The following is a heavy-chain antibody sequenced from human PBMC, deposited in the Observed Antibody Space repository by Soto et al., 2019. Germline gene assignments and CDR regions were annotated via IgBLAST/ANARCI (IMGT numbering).Heavy chain of an antibody. CDR3: AKATATGGGAFES. Sequence: EVQMFESGGGLAQPGGSLRLSCAASGFICSSYDMSWVRQAPGKGLEWVSTILVDGRTFYVDSVKGRFTISRDSSKNTVYLQMNSLTAGDTALYYCAKATATGGGAFESCGQGTMFTVSS. CDR2: ILVDGRT. J-gene: IGHJ3*02. D-gene: IGHD2-8*02. V-gene: IGHV3-23*01. CDR1: GFICSSYD.